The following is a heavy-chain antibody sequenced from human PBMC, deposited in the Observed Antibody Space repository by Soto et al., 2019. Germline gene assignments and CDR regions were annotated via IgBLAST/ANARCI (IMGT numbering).Heavy chain of an antibody. CDR1: GLTFSSYI. D-gene: IGHD6-6*01. V-gene: IGHV3-48*02. Sequence: PGGSLRLSCAASGLTFSSYIMTWVRQDTGKGLDWVSYISSSSSTIYYADSVKGRFTISRGNVKHSLYLQMNSLRDEDTAVYYCARPEYSSSSYGMDVWGQGSTVTAP. J-gene: IGHJ6*02. CDR3: ARPEYSSSSYGMDV. CDR2: ISSSSSTI.